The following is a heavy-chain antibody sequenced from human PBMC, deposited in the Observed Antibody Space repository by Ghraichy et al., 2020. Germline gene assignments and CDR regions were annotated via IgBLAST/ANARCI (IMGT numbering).Heavy chain of an antibody. Sequence: GGSLRLSCAASGFTFSSYSMNWVRQAPGKGLEWVSSISSSSSYIYYADSVKGRFTISRDNAKNSLYLQMNSLRAEDMAVYYCARDGNRGVIRYYFDYWGQGTLVTVSS. CDR3: ARDGNRGVIRYYFDY. CDR1: GFTFSSYS. V-gene: IGHV3-21*01. J-gene: IGHJ4*02. D-gene: IGHD3-10*01. CDR2: ISSSSSYI.